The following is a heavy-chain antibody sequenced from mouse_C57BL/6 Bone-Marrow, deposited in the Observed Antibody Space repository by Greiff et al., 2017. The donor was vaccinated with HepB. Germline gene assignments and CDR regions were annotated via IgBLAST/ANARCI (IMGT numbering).Heavy chain of an antibody. J-gene: IGHJ1*03. CDR1: GYTFTSYW. D-gene: IGHD2-12*01. CDR2: IYPSDSET. Sequence: QVQLQQPGAELVRPGSSVKLSCKASGYTFTSYWMDWVKQRPGQGLEWIGNIYPSDSETHYNQKFKDKATLTVDKSSSTAYMQLSSLTSEDSAVYYCASLRRDWDFDVWGKGTTVTVSS. V-gene: IGHV1-61*01. CDR3: ASLRRDWDFDV.